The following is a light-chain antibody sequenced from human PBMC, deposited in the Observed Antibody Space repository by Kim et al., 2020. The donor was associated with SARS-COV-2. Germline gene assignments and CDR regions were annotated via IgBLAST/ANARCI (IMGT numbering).Light chain of an antibody. V-gene: IGKV1-33*01. J-gene: IGKJ4*01. CDR2: DAS. Sequence: SVGDRVTITCQASQDISNYLNWYHQKPGKAPKLLIYDASNLETGVPSRFSGSGSGTDFTFTISSLQPEDIGTYYCQQYDNLPPLTFGGGTKVDIK. CDR1: QDISNY. CDR3: QQYDNLPPLT.